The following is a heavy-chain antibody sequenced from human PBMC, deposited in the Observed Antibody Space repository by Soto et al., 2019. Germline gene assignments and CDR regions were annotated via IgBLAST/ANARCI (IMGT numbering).Heavy chain of an antibody. V-gene: IGHV4-39*01. CDR3: ARHRTPSVAGSYYYYYYMDV. D-gene: IGHD6-19*01. Sequence: SETLSLTCTVSGGSISSSSYYWGWIRQPPGKGLEWIGSIYYSGSTYYNPSLKSRVTISVDTSKNQFSLKLSSVTAADTAVYYCARHRTPSVAGSYYYYYYMDVWGKGTTVTVSS. CDR2: IYYSGST. CDR1: GGSISSSSYY. J-gene: IGHJ6*03.